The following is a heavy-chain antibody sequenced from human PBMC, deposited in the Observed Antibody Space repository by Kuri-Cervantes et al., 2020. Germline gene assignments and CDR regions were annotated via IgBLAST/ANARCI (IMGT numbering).Heavy chain of an antibody. Sequence: SLKISCAASGFTFSSYGMHWVRQAPGKGLEWVAVISYDGSNKYYADSVKGRFTISRDNSKNTLYLQMNSLRAEDTAVYYCAKDVYGDYDYYYYGMDVGGQGTTVTVSS. J-gene: IGHJ6*01. CDR2: ISYDGSNK. CDR3: AKDVYGDYDYYYYGMDV. CDR1: GFTFSSYG. D-gene: IGHD4-17*01. V-gene: IGHV3-30*18.